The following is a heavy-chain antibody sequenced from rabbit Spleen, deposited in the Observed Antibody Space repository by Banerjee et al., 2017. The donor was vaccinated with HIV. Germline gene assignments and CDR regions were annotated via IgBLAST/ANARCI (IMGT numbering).Heavy chain of an antibody. CDR3: ARDTSSSFSSYGMDL. V-gene: IGHV1S40*01. J-gene: IGHJ6*01. Sequence: QSLEESGGGLVKPGAYLTLTCKASGFSFNSSSYMCWVRQAPGKGLEWIACIDTGSSGFTYFATWAKGRFTCSKTSSTTVTLQMTRLTAADTASYSCARDTSSSFSSYGMDLWGPGTLVTVS. CDR1: GFSFNSSSY. D-gene: IGHD1-1*01. CDR2: IDTGSSGFT.